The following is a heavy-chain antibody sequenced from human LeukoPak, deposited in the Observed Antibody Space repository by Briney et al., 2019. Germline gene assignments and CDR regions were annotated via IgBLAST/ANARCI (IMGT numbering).Heavy chain of an antibody. J-gene: IGHJ5*01. Sequence: PGRSLRLSCAASGLTFSSYGMNWVRQAPGKGLEWVAVIWYDGSDQYYADSVKGRFTISRDNSKSTLYLQMNSLRAEDTAVYYCVRPFWPVYFSSFTTWGQEPWSPSPQ. CDR2: IWYDGSDQ. CDR3: VRPFWPVYFSSFTT. V-gene: IGHV3-33*01. D-gene: IGHD3/OR15-3a*01. CDR1: GLTFSSYG.